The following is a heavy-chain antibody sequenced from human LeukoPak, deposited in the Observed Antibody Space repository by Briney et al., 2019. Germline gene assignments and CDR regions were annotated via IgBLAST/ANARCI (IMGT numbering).Heavy chain of an antibody. CDR1: GGSFSGYY. CDR2: INHSGST. Sequence: SETLSLTCAVYGGSFSGYYWSWIRQPPGKGLEWIGEINHSGSTNYNPSLKSRVTISVDTSKNQFSLKLSPVTAADTAVYYCAVHGGGNWFDPWGQGTLVTVSS. CDR3: AVHGGGNWFDP. V-gene: IGHV4-34*01. D-gene: IGHD4-23*01. J-gene: IGHJ5*02.